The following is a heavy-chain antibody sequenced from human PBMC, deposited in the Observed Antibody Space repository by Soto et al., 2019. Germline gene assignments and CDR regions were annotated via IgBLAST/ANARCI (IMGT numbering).Heavy chain of an antibody. D-gene: IGHD3-22*01. V-gene: IGHV1-69*02. CDR1: GGTFSTYT. J-gene: IGHJ5*02. Sequence: QVQLVQSGAEVKKPGSSVKVSCKASGGTFSTYTITWVRQAPGQGLEWMGRIIPIIGIINYAQKFQGRVTITADKFTGTAYMELTRLRSDDTAVYYCAGAPDSHYNDRHASPYPWGQGTLVTVSS. CDR3: AGAPDSHYNDRHASPYP. CDR2: IIPIIGII.